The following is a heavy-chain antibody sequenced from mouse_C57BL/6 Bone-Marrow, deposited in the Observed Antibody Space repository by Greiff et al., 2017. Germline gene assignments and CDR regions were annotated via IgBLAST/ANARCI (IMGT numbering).Heavy chain of an antibody. J-gene: IGHJ2*01. D-gene: IGHD1-1*01. CDR1: GYTFTDYY. Sequence: VKPGASVKMSCKASGYTFTDYYMNWVKQSHGKSLEWIGVINPYNGGTSYNQKFKGKATLTVDQSSSTAYMELNSLTSEDSAVYYCASSSPYYFDYWGQGTTLTVSS. V-gene: IGHV1-19*01. CDR3: ASSSPYYFDY. CDR2: INPYNGGT.